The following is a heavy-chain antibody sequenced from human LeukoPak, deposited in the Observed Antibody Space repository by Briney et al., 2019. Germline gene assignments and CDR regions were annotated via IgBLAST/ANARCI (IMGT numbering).Heavy chain of an antibody. J-gene: IGHJ4*02. CDR2: INHNGNVN. CDR1: GFTFSSYW. Sequence: GGSLRLSCAASGFTFSSYWMNWARQAPGKGLEWVASINHNGNVNYYVDSVKGRFTISRDNAKNSLYLQMSNLRAEDTAMYHCARRIIGTPPDCWGQGTLVTVSS. V-gene: IGHV3-7*03. D-gene: IGHD1-20*01. CDR3: ARRIIGTPPDC.